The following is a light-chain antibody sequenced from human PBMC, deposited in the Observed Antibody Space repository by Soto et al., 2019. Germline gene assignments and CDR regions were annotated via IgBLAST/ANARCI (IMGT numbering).Light chain of an antibody. CDR3: CSYAGSSTLV. J-gene: IGLJ2*01. V-gene: IGLV2-23*01. CDR1: SSDVGSYNL. CDR2: EGS. Sequence: QSALTQPASVSGSPGQSITISYTGTSSDVGSYNLVSWYQQHPGKAPKLMIYEGSKRPSGVSNRFSGSKSGNTASLTISGLQAEDEADYYCCSYAGSSTLVFGGGTKLTV.